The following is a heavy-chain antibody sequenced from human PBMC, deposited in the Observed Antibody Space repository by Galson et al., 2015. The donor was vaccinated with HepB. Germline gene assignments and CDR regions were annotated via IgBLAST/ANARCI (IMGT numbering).Heavy chain of an antibody. D-gene: IGHD1-7*01. CDR2: IKQDGSEK. CDR1: GFTFSSYG. CDR3: ARGGGRYNWNYGVDY. V-gene: IGHV3-7*03. Sequence: SLRLSCAASGFTFSSYGMHWVRQAPGKGLEWVANIKQDGSEKYYVDSVKGRFTISRDNAKNSLYLQMNSLRAEDTAVYYCARGGGRYNWNYGVDYWGQGTLVTVSS. J-gene: IGHJ4*02.